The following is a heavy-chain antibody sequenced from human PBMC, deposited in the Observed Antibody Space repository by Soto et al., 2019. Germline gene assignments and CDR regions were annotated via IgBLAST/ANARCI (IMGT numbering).Heavy chain of an antibody. CDR2: ISAYNGNT. J-gene: IGHJ3*02. V-gene: IGHV1-18*01. CDR1: GYTFTSYG. Sequence: QVQLVQSGAEVKKPGASVKVSCKASGYTFTSYGISWVRQAPGQGLEWMGWISAYNGNTNYAQKLQGRVTMTTDTSTSTAYMELRSLRSDDTAVYYCARVARDYIWGIKSGAFDIWGQATMVTVSS. CDR3: ARVARDYIWGIKSGAFDI. D-gene: IGHD3-16*01.